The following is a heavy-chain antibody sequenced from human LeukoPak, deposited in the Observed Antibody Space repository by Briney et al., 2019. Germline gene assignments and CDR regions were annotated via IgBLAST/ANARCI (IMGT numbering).Heavy chain of an antibody. D-gene: IGHD6-19*01. CDR1: GFTFSSYG. V-gene: IGHV3-33*01. J-gene: IGHJ4*02. Sequence: PGGSLRLSCAASGFTFSSYGMHWVRQAPGKGLEWVAVIWSDGSNKYYADSVKGRFTISRDNSKNALYLQMNSLRAEDTAVYYCARDRQIAGSGWYPDYWGQGTLVTVSS. CDR2: IWSDGSNK. CDR3: ARDRQIAGSGWYPDY.